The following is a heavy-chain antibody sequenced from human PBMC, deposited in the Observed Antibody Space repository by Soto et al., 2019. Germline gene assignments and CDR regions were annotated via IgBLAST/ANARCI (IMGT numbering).Heavy chain of an antibody. D-gene: IGHD6-13*01. V-gene: IGHV1-2*02. CDR1: GYTFTSYG. CDR3: ARVAAAGTYYYYGMDV. CDR2: INPNSGGT. Sequence: GASVKVSCKASGYTFTSYGISWVRQAPGQGLEWMGWINPNSGGTNYAQKFQGRVTMTRDTSISTAYMELSRLRSDDTAVYYCARVAAAGTYYYYGMDVWGQGTTVTVSS. J-gene: IGHJ6*02.